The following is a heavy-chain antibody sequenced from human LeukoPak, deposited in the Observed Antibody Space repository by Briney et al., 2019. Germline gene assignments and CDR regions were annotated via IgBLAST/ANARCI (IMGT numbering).Heavy chain of an antibody. V-gene: IGHV3-23*01. CDR2: ISGSGGST. CDR1: GFTFSSYA. Sequence: PGGSLRLSCAASGFTFSSYAMSWVRQAPGKGLEWVSAISGSGGSTYYADSVKGRFTISRDNAKNSLYLQMNSLRAEDTALYYCAKGYHGGSGSYYDFDYWGQGTLVTVSS. D-gene: IGHD3-10*01. J-gene: IGHJ4*02. CDR3: AKGYHGGSGSYYDFDY.